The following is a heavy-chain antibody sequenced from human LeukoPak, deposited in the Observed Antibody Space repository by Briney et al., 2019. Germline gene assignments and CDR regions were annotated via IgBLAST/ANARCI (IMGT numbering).Heavy chain of an antibody. CDR1: GFTFSSYA. J-gene: IGHJ3*02. D-gene: IGHD6-19*01. CDR2: ISYDGSNK. Sequence: GGSLRLSCAASGFTFSSYAMHWVRQAPGKGLEWVAVISYDGSNKYYADSVKGRFTISRGNSKNTLYLQMNSLRAEDTAVYYCAREGYSSGWSDAFDIWGQGTMVTVSS. CDR3: AREGYSSGWSDAFDI. V-gene: IGHV3-30-3*01.